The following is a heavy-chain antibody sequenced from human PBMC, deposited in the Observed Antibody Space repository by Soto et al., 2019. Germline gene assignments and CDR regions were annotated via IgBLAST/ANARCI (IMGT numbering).Heavy chain of an antibody. CDR2: ISYTGST. CDR1: GGSISSHN. J-gene: IGHJ4*02. Sequence: SETLSLTCTVSGGSISSHNWNWIRQPPGKELEWIGYISYTGSTSSNPSLESRVTMSLDTSKNQFSLNLRSVTAADTAVYYCARRPIGSPFDYWGQGTLVTVSS. V-gene: IGHV4-59*08. CDR3: ARRPIGSPFDY. D-gene: IGHD1-26*01.